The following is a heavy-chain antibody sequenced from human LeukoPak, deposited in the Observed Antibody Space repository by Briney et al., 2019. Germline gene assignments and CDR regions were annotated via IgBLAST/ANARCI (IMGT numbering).Heavy chain of an antibody. Sequence: SETLSLTCTVAGGSISSYYWSWIRQPPGKGLEWIGYIYYSGTTNYNPSLKSRVTISVDTSKDQFSLKLSSVTAADTAVYYCARHGLSGYTYGYSNPYNWFDHWGQGTLVTVSS. CDR2: IYYSGTT. V-gene: IGHV4-59*08. CDR3: ARHGLSGYTYGYSNPYNWFDH. D-gene: IGHD5-18*01. J-gene: IGHJ5*02. CDR1: GGSISSYY.